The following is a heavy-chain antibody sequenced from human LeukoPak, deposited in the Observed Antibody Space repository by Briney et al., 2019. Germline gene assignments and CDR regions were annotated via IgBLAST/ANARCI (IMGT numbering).Heavy chain of an antibody. J-gene: IGHJ6*02. D-gene: IGHD6-25*01. CDR2: IYSGGST. CDR3: ARARRHYGMDV. V-gene: IGHV3-66*01. CDR1: GFTVSSNY. Sequence: GGSLRLSCAASGFTVSSNYMSWVRQAPGKGLEWVSVIYSGGSTYYADSVKGRFTISRDNSKNTLYLQMSSLRAEDTAVYYCARARRHYGMDVWGQGTTVTVSS.